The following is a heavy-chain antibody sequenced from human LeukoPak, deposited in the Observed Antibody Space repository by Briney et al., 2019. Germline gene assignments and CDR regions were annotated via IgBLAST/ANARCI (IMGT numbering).Heavy chain of an antibody. CDR3: ARDQYSGSYVQALDI. J-gene: IGHJ3*02. Sequence: GGSLRLSCAASGFTFSSYSMNWVRQAPGKGLGWVSYIDSSANIYYADSVKGRFTISRDNAKNSLYLQMNSLRDDDTAVYYCARDQYSGSYVQALDIWGQGTMVTISS. CDR1: GFTFSSYS. CDR2: IDSSANI. D-gene: IGHD1-26*01. V-gene: IGHV3-48*02.